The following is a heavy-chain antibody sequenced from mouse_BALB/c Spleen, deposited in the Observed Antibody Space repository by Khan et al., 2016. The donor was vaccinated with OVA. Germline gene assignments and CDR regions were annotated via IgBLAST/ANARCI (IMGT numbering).Heavy chain of an antibody. CDR1: GYSFTGYF. J-gene: IGHJ2*01. Sequence: VQLQQSGPELVRPGASVKISCKASGYSFTGYFMNWVMQSHGKSLEWIGRINPHIGETFYNQRFKDKATLTVNESSSTAHMELRSRASEDSAVYYCTRIYRSDFDYWGQGTIRTVSS. D-gene: IGHD1-1*01. CDR3: TRIYRSDFDY. CDR2: INPHIGET. V-gene: IGHV1-20*02.